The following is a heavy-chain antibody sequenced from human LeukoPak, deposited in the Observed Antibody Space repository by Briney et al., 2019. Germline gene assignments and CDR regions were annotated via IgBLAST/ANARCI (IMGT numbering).Heavy chain of an antibody. CDR1: GFTFSSYA. V-gene: IGHV3-30*04. CDR2: ISYDGSNK. Sequence: GGSLRLSCAASGFTFSSYAMHWVRQAPGKGLEWVAVISYDGSNKYYADSVKGRFTISRDNSKNTLYLQMNSLRAEDTAVYYCAKDGDYWGQGTLVTVSS. CDR3: AKDGDY. J-gene: IGHJ4*02.